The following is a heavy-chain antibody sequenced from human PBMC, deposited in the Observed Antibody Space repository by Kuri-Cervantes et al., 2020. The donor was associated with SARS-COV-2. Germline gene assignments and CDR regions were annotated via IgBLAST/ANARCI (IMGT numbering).Heavy chain of an antibody. D-gene: IGHD3-16*01. CDR3: ARGRVGGVVIYATYYYYGMDV. CDR1: GVTFSGYL. CDR2: ISNQGST. J-gene: IGHJ6*02. V-gene: IGHV4-34*01. Sequence: GSLRLSCAASGVTFSGYLWTWIRQPPGKGLEWIGEISNQGSTLYNPSLKSRDAISVDTYKRQISLNLHAVTAADTGVYFCARGRVGGVVIYATYYYYGMDVWGQGTTVTVSS.